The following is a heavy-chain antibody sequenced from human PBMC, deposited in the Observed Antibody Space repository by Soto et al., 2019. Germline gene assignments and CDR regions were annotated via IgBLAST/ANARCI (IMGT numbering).Heavy chain of an antibody. D-gene: IGHD1-26*01. CDR2: IWYDGSNK. CDR3: ARESSLVELLSGLPYYYYGMDV. Sequence: GGSLRLSCAASGFTFSSYGMHWVRQAPGKGLEWVAVIWYDGSNKYYADSVKGRFTISRDNSKNTLYLQMNSLRAEDTAVYYCARESSLVELLSGLPYYYYGMDVWGQGTTVTVSS. J-gene: IGHJ6*02. V-gene: IGHV3-33*01. CDR1: GFTFSSYG.